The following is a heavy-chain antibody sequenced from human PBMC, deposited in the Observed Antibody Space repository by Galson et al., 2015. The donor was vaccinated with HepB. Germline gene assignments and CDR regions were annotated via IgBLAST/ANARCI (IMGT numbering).Heavy chain of an antibody. CDR3: TRHGSDGASWI. CDR2: IRSKAYGGTA. J-gene: IGHJ3*02. V-gene: IGHV3-49*03. Sequence: SLRLSCAASGFTFGVYAMSWFRQAPGKGLEWVGFIRSKAYGGTAEYAASVKGRITISRDDSKSIAYLQMNSLKTEDTAVYYCTRHGSDGASWIWGQGTMVTVSS. D-gene: IGHD1-26*01. CDR1: GFTFGVYA.